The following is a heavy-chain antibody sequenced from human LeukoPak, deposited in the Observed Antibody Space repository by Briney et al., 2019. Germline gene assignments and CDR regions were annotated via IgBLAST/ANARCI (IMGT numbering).Heavy chain of an antibody. Sequence: ASMKVSCKASGYTFTSYGISWVRQAPGQGLEWMGWISAYNGNTNYAQKLQGRVTMTTDTSTSTAYMELRSLRSDDTAVYYCARDYYYDSSGYPGYWGQGALVTVSS. CDR2: ISAYNGNT. J-gene: IGHJ4*02. CDR1: GYTFTSYG. CDR3: ARDYYYDSSGYPGY. V-gene: IGHV1-18*01. D-gene: IGHD3-22*01.